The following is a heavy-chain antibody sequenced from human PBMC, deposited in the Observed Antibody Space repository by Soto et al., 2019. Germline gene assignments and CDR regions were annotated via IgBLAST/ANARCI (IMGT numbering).Heavy chain of an antibody. CDR1: GFTFSSYG. CDR3: ARVTGYYYDSSGYYIDY. J-gene: IGHJ4*02. D-gene: IGHD3-22*01. Sequence: GGSLRLSCAASGFTFSSYGMHWVRQAPGKGLEWVAVIWYDGSNKYYADSVKGRFTISRDNSKNTLYLQMNSLRAEDTAVYYCARVTGYYYDSSGYYIDYWGQGTLVTVSS. V-gene: IGHV3-33*01. CDR2: IWYDGSNK.